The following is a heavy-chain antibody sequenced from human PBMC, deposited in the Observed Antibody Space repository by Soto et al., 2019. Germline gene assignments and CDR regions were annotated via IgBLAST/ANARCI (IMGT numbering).Heavy chain of an antibody. V-gene: IGHV3-33*06. J-gene: IGHJ6*02. CDR1: GFTFSTYA. Sequence: QVQLVESGGGVVQPGTSLRLSCIASGFTFSTYAMHWVRQAPGKGLECVAVIWNDGSNKYYADSVKGRFIISRDNSKNTLYLQMNSLRAEDTAVFYCAKDYGGPQWLVEGMGYGMDVWGQGTTVIVSS. D-gene: IGHD6-19*01. CDR3: AKDYGGPQWLVEGMGYGMDV. CDR2: IWNDGSNK.